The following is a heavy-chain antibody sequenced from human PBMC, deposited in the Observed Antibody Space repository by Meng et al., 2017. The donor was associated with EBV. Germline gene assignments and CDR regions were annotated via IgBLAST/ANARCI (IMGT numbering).Heavy chain of an antibody. CDR3: ARGRWLQPGSYFDY. V-gene: IGHV4-34*01. CDR1: GVYFSGYY. D-gene: IGHD5-24*01. J-gene: IGHJ4*02. Sequence: QWLQQLVVAGLLQPSDTLSLAGAVYGVYFSGYYWSWLRRPPGKGLEWIGEINHSGSTNHNPSLKSRVTISVDTSKNQFSLKLSSVTAADTAVYYCARGRWLQPGSYFDYWGQGTLVTVSS. CDR2: INHSGST.